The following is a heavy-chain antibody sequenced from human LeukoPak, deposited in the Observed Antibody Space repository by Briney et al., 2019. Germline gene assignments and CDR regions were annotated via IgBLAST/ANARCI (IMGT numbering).Heavy chain of an antibody. CDR1: GFTFSSYG. V-gene: IGHV3-30*18. J-gene: IGHJ4*02. D-gene: IGHD2-15*01. CDR3: AKDFLGSLDY. Sequence: GGSLRLSCAASGFTFSSYGMHWVRQAPGKGLEWVAVISYDGSNKYYADSVKGRFTISRDNSKNTLYLQMNSLRAEDTAVYYCAKDFLGSLDYWGQGTLVTVSS. CDR2: ISYDGSNK.